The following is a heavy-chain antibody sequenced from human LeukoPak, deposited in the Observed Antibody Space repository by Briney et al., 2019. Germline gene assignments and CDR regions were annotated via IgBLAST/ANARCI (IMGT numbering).Heavy chain of an antibody. D-gene: IGHD2-2*01. CDR1: GFSVRTTY. CDR3: ARGLAMKDAFDI. J-gene: IGHJ3*02. V-gene: IGHV3-53*01. CDR2: LYTGGGT. Sequence: GESLRLSCAASGFSVRTTYMSWVRQAPGKGLEWVSVLYTGGGTDHADSVKGRFTISRDNAKNSLYLQMNSLRAEDTAVYYCARGLAMKDAFDIWGQGTMVTVSS.